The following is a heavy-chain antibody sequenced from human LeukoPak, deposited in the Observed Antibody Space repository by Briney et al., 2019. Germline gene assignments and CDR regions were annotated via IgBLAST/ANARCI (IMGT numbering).Heavy chain of an antibody. J-gene: IGHJ4*02. V-gene: IGHV1-3*01. Sequence: ASVKVSCKASGYPFNSFDIHWLRQAPGQRLEWMGWINAGNGDTKYSQKFQGKVTITRDTSASTDYMEMSSLRSEDTAVYYCARAQLGSNRPGDYWGQGTRVTVSS. D-gene: IGHD6-13*01. CDR3: ARAQLGSNRPGDY. CDR2: INAGNGDT. CDR1: GYPFNSFD.